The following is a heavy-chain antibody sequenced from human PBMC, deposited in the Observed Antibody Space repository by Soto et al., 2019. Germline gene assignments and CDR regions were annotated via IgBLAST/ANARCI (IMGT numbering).Heavy chain of an antibody. CDR1: GGSISSYY. Sequence: SETLSLTCTVSGGSISSYYWSWIRQHPGKGLEWIGYIYYSGSTYYNPSLKSRVTISVDTSKNQFSLKLSSVTAADTAVYYCARGYYDSSGNDAFDIWGQGTMVTVSS. CDR3: ARGYYDSSGNDAFDI. CDR2: IYYSGST. V-gene: IGHV4-59*06. D-gene: IGHD3-22*01. J-gene: IGHJ3*02.